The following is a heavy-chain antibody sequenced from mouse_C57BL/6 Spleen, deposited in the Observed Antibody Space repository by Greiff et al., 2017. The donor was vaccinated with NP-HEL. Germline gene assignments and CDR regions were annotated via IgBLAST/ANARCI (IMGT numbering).Heavy chain of an antibody. D-gene: IGHD1-1*01. CDR2: INPYNGDT. V-gene: IGHV1-20*01. J-gene: IGHJ1*03. CDR1: GYSFTGYF. Sequence: VQLQQSGPELVKPGASVKISCKASGYSFTGYFMNWVMQSHGQSLEWIGRINPYNGDTFYNQKFKGKATLTVDKSSSTAHMELRSLTSEDSAVYYCASFITTVPRYFDVWGTGTTVTVSS. CDR3: ASFITTVPRYFDV.